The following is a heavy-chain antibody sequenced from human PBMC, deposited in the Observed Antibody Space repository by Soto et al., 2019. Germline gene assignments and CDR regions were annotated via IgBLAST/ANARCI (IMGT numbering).Heavy chain of an antibody. CDR1: RFTVSSNF. J-gene: IGHJ5*02. CDR2: IYRGGST. V-gene: IGHV3-66*01. Sequence: GGSLRLSCAASRFTVSSNFMSWVRQAPRKGLEWVSLIYRGGSTYYADSVKGRFTISRDKSKNTLYLQMNSLRAEDTAVYYCARDVMVVYYDSSGYYWGTSNWFDPWGQGTLVTVSS. D-gene: IGHD3-22*01. CDR3: ARDVMVVYYDSSGYYWGTSNWFDP.